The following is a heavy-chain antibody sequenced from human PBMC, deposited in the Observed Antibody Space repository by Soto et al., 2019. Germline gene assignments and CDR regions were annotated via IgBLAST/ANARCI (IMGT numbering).Heavy chain of an antibody. CDR3: ARDMTSTAIDY. V-gene: IGHV3-21*01. J-gene: IGHJ4*02. CDR1: GFTFSSYS. CDR2: ISSSSSYI. Sequence: LRLSCAASGFTFSSYSINWVRQAPGKGLEWVSSISSSSSYIYYADSVKGRFTISRDNAKNSLYLQMNSLRAEDTAVYYCARDMTSTAIDYWGQGTLVPVSS. D-gene: IGHD4-4*01.